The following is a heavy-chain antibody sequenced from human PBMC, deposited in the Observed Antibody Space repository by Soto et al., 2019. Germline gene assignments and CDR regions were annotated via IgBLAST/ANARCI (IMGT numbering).Heavy chain of an antibody. Sequence: SETLSLTCTVSGGSISSYYWSWIRQPPGKGLEWIGYIYYSGSTNYNPSLKSRVTISVDTSKNQFSLKLSSVTAADTAVYYCARDSGYCSGGSCYPNWFDPWGQGTLVTV. CDR1: GGSISSYY. J-gene: IGHJ5*02. D-gene: IGHD2-15*01. CDR2: IYYSGST. V-gene: IGHV4-59*01. CDR3: ARDSGYCSGGSCYPNWFDP.